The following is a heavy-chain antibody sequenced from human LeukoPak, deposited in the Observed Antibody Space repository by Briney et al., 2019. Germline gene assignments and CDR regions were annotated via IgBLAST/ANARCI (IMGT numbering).Heavy chain of an antibody. CDR2: ITGGGNSV. D-gene: IGHD6-13*01. CDR3: AKGAGAGKVDWFDP. CDR1: GFTFSAFA. Sequence: GGSLRLSCAASGFTFSAFAMTWVRQAPGKAPEWISSITGGGNSVFYADSVKGRFTFSRDSSRNTLYLQMDSLRAEDTAVYYCAKGAGAGKVDWFDPWGQGTQVTVSS. J-gene: IGHJ5*02. V-gene: IGHV3-23*01.